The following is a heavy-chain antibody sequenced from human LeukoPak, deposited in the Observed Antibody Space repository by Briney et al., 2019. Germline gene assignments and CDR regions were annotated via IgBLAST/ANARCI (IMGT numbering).Heavy chain of an antibody. CDR1: GFTFDDYA. Sequence: GRSLRLSCAASGFTFDDYAMHWVRPAPGKGLEWVSGISWNSGSIGYADSVKGRFTISRDNAKNSLYLQMNSLRAEDTALYYCAKDKAYYYYDSSGSMIFDYWGQGTLVTVSS. J-gene: IGHJ4*02. CDR3: AKDKAYYYYDSSGSMIFDY. CDR2: ISWNSGSI. D-gene: IGHD3-22*01. V-gene: IGHV3-9*01.